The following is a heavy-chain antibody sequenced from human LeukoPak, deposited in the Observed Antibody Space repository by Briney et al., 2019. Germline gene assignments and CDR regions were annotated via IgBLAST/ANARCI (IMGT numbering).Heavy chain of an antibody. CDR3: ARGPRRLYYDILTGYRPTYYFDY. CDR1: GYTFTSYG. Sequence: ASVKVSCKASGYTFTSYGISWVRQAPGQGLEWMGWISAYNGNTNYAQKLQGRVTMTTDTSTSTAYMELSSLRSEDTAVYYCARGPRRLYYDILTGYRPTYYFDYWGQGTLVTVSS. V-gene: IGHV1-18*01. CDR2: ISAYNGNT. J-gene: IGHJ4*02. D-gene: IGHD3-9*01.